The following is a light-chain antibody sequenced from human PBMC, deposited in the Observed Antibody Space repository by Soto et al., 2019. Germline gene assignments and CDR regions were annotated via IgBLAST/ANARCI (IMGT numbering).Light chain of an antibody. Sequence: VTTQSPTTLSVSPGERATLYCRASQSVSSNLAWYQQKPGQAPRLLFYGASTRATGIPARFSGSGSVTEFTLTISSLESEDFAVYYCQQYNNWPRTFGQGTKVDIK. CDR1: QSVSSN. CDR2: GAS. CDR3: QQYNNWPRT. J-gene: IGKJ1*01. V-gene: IGKV3-15*01.